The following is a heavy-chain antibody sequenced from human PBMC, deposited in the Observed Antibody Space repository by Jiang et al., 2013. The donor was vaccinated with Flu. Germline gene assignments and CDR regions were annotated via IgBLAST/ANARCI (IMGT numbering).Heavy chain of an antibody. CDR1: GGSISSSSYY. CDR2: IYYSGST. Sequence: GLVKPSQTLSLTCTVSGGSISSSSYYWGWIRQPPGKGLEWIGSIYYSGSTYYNPSLKSRVTISVDTSKNQFSLKLSSVTAAGTAVYYCARLRRRLHDLDYWGQGTLVTVSS. D-gene: IGHD4-11*01. J-gene: IGHJ4*02. CDR3: ARLRRRLHDLDY. V-gene: IGHV4-39*01.